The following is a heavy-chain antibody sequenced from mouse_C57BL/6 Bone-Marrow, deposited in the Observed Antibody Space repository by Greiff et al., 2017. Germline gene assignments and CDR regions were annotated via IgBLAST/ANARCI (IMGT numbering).Heavy chain of an antibody. Sequence: VQLKASGPELVKPGASVKIPCKASGYTFTDYNMDWVKQSHGKSLEWIGDINPNNGGTIYNQKFKGKATLTVDKSSSTAYMELRSLTSEDTAVYYCARGDYDWFAYWGQGTLVTVSA. CDR2: INPNNGGT. V-gene: IGHV1-18*01. CDR3: ARGDYDWFAY. CDR1: GYTFTDYN. D-gene: IGHD2-4*01. J-gene: IGHJ3*01.